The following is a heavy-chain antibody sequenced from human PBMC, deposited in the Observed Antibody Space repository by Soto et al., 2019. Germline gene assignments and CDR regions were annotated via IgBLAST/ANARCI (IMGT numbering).Heavy chain of an antibody. CDR2: IYYSGST. CDR3: ARDPSGHTPGSRSYSPLTWFDP. D-gene: IGHD3-10*01. Sequence: SETLSLTCTVSGGSISSGDYYWSWIRQPPGKGLEWIGYIYYSGSTYYNPSLKSRVTISVDTSKNQFSLKLSSVTAADTAVYYCARDPSGHTPGSRSYSPLTWFDPWGQGTLVTVSS. V-gene: IGHV4-30-4*01. CDR1: GGSISSGDYY. J-gene: IGHJ5*02.